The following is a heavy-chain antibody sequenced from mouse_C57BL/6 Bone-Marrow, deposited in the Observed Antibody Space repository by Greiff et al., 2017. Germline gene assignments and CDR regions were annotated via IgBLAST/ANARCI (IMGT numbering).Heavy chain of an antibody. D-gene: IGHD2-2*01. CDR3: ARNFGYDLPYYFDY. CDR1: GFSLTSYA. Sequence: VMLVESGPGLVAPSQSLSITCTVSGFSLTSYAISWVRQPPGKGLEWLGVIWTGGGTNYNSALKSRLSISKDNSKSQVFLKMNSLQTDDTARYYCARNFGYDLPYYFDYWGHGTTRTVSS. J-gene: IGHJ2*01. CDR2: IWTGGGT. V-gene: IGHV2-9-1*01.